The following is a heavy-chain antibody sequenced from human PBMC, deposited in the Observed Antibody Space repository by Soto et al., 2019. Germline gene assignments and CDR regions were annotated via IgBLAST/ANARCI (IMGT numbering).Heavy chain of an antibody. Sequence: GGSLRLSCAASGSMFRGYGMHWVRQGPGKGLEWVAVIRYDGSNINYADSVMGRFTISRDNSKNTLYLEMNSLRAEDTAVYYCARDGIGATTSRGYLDSRGQGNLVTV. V-gene: IGHV3-33*01. CDR3: ARDGIGATTSRGYLDS. J-gene: IGHJ4*02. CDR2: IRYDGSNI. CDR1: GSMFRGYG. D-gene: IGHD5-12*01.